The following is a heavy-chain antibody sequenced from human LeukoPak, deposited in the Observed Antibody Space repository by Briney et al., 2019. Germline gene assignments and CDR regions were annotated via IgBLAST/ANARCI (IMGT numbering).Heavy chain of an antibody. CDR2: ISGSGGST. CDR1: GFTFSSYA. J-gene: IGHJ4*02. CDR3: ANLYRAIDY. D-gene: IGHD4-11*01. Sequence: GGSLRLSCAASGFTFSSYAMSWVRQAQGRGLEWVSAISGSGGSTYYADSVKGRFTISRDNSKNTLYLQMNSLRAEDTAVYYCANLYRAIDYWGQGTLVTVSS. V-gene: IGHV3-23*01.